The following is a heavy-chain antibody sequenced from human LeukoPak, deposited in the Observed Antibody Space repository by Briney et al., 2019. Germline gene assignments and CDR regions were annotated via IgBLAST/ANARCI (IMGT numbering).Heavy chain of an antibody. CDR2: IYWDDDK. J-gene: IGHJ4*02. CDR3: SGYYSGGEFDY. D-gene: IGHD3-22*01. V-gene: IGHV2-5*02. CDR1: GFSLSTREVG. Sequence: SGPTLVKPTETLTLTCTFSGFSLSTREVGVGWIRQPPGKAPEWLALIYWDDDKRYNASLKGRLTITKDTSTNQVVLRMTNMDPVDTATYESSGYYSGGEFDYWGQGTLVTVSS.